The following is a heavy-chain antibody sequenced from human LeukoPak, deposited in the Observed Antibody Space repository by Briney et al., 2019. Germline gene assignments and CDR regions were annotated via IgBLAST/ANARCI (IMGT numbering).Heavy chain of an antibody. J-gene: IGHJ6*03. CDR2: IYYSGST. D-gene: IGHD3-22*01. CDR3: ARYYDSRGYYPPEGYYCYYMDV. CDR1: GGSLSSHY. Sequence: SETLSLTCPVSGGSLSSHYWSWIRQPPGKGLEWIGYIYYSGSTNYNPSLKNRVTISVDTSKKQFSLKLSSVTAADTAVYYCARYYDSRGYYPPEGYYCYYMDVWGKGTTVTVSS. V-gene: IGHV4-59*11.